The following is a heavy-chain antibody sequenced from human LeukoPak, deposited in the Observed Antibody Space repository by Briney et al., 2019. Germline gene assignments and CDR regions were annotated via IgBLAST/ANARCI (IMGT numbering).Heavy chain of an antibody. CDR1: GGSISSYY. V-gene: IGHV4-59*12. CDR3: ARDRRTVVTGAHYYYYGMDV. J-gene: IGHJ6*02. D-gene: IGHD2-21*02. CDR2: IYYSGST. Sequence: SETLSLTCTVSGGSISSYYWSWIRQPPGKGLEWIGYIYYSGSTYYNPSLKSRVTISVDTSKNQFSLKLSSVTAADTAVYYCARDRRTVVTGAHYYYYGMDVWGQGTTVTVSS.